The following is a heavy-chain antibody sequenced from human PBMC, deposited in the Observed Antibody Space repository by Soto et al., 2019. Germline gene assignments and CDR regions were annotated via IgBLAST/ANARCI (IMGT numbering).Heavy chain of an antibody. V-gene: IGHV3-30*18. CDR2: VSHDGSNT. CDR1: GFTFSDYA. D-gene: IGHD6-19*01. CDR3: AKGGGQWLVTSEFNY. Sequence: VQLVESGGGVVQPGRSLRLSCAASGFTFSDYAMHWVRQAPGKGLEWVAVVSHDGSNTHYADSVKGRFTISRDSTKKTVLLETASLRAEETAVYYCAKGGGQWLVTSEFNYWGQGALVPVSS. J-gene: IGHJ4*02.